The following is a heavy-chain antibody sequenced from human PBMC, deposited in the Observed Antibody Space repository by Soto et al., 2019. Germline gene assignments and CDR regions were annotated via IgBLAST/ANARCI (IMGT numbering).Heavy chain of an antibody. Sequence: EVQLLESGGGLAQPGGSLRLSCAASGFIFSNYAMNWVRQAPGKGLEWVSVISGSGSRTYYADSVKGRFTISRDNSKNPLYLKRNGLRAGARAFYYGAGASGGSDVGRGFPPGGRGPLVPAS. J-gene: IGHJ5*02. CDR3: AGASGGSDVGRGFPP. CDR2: ISGSGSRT. D-gene: IGHD1-26*01. CDR1: GFIFSNYA. V-gene: IGHV3-23*01.